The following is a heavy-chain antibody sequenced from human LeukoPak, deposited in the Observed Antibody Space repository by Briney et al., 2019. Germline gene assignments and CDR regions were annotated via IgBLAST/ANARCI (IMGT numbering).Heavy chain of an antibody. D-gene: IGHD6-13*01. J-gene: IGHJ5*02. CDR1: GGSISSYY. V-gene: IGHV4-59*01. CDR3: ARDSSSWFDP. CDR2: IYYSGST. Sequence: SETLSLTCTVSGGSISSYYWSWIRQPPGKGLEWIGYIYYSGSTNYNPSLKSRVTISVDTSKNQFSLKLSSVTAADTAVYYCARDSSSWFDPRGQGTLVTVSS.